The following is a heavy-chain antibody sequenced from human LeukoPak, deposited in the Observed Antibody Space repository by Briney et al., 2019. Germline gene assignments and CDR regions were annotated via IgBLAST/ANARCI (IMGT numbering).Heavy chain of an antibody. V-gene: IGHV3-30-3*02. CDR3: AKSRGGSYYSSLDY. CDR1: GFTFSSYA. J-gene: IGHJ4*02. Sequence: GGSLRLSCAASGFTFSSYAMHWVRQAPGKGLEWVAVISYDGSNKYYADSVKGRFTISRDNSKNTLFLQMNSLRVEDTALYYCAKSRGGSYYSSLDYWGQGTLVTVSS. CDR2: ISYDGSNK. D-gene: IGHD2-15*01.